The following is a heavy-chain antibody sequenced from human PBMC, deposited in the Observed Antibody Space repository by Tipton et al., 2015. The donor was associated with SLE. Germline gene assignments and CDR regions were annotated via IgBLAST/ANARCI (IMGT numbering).Heavy chain of an antibody. Sequence: LRLSCAASGFTFSSYSMNWFRQPPGKGLEWIGEINHSGSTNYNPSLKSRVTISVDTSKNQFSLKLSSVTAADTAVYYCARASTSCGYFDYWGQGTLVTVSS. CDR2: INHSGST. J-gene: IGHJ4*02. D-gene: IGHD2-21*01. CDR3: ARASTSCGYFDY. CDR1: GFTFSSYS. V-gene: IGHV4-34*01.